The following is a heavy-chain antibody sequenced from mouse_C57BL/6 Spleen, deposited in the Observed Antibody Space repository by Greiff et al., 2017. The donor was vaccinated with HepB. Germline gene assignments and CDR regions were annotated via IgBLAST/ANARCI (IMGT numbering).Heavy chain of an antibody. D-gene: IGHD1-1*01. Sequence: QVQLQQPGAELVKPGASVKLSCKASGYTFTSYWMHWVKQRPGQGLEWIGMIHPNSGSTNYNEKFKSKATLTVDKSSSTAYMQLSSLTSEDSAVYYGARGGYTTVVRFDYWGQGTTLTVSS. CDR3: ARGGYTTVVRFDY. J-gene: IGHJ2*01. V-gene: IGHV1-64*01. CDR2: IHPNSGST. CDR1: GYTFTSYW.